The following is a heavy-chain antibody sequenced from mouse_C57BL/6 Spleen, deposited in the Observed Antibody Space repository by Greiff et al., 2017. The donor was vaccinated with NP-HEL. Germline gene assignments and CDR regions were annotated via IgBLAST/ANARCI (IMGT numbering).Heavy chain of an antibody. D-gene: IGHD1-1*01. CDR2: IYPGDGDT. V-gene: IGHV1-82*01. Sequence: LVESGPELVKPGASVKISCKASGYAFSSSWMNWVKQRPGKGLEWIGRIYPGDGDTNYNGKFKGKATLTADKSSSTAYMQLSSLTSEDSAVYFCAGGYYGSSSLFDYWGQGTTLTVSS. CDR1: GYAFSSSW. J-gene: IGHJ2*01. CDR3: AGGYYGSSSLFDY.